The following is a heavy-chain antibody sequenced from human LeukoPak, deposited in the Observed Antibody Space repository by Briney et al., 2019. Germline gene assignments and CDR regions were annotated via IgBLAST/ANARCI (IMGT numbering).Heavy chain of an antibody. CDR3: GMRWWCSGTLDY. Sequence: SETLSLTCAVYGGSFSGYYWSWIRQPPGKGLEWFGEIKHRGITKYNPSLKSRLTISVVTSKNQFSVKRSSVRAAETAVYYCGMRWWCSGTLDYWGQGTLVTVSS. J-gene: IGHJ4*02. V-gene: IGHV4-34*01. CDR1: GGSFSGYY. D-gene: IGHD2-21*01. CDR2: IKHRGIT.